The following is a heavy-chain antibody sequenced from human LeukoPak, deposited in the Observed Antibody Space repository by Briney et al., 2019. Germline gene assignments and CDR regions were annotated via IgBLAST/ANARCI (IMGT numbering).Heavy chain of an antibody. V-gene: IGHV4-34*01. Sequence: PSETLSLTCAVYGVSFSGYSWTWIRQPPGKGLEWIGEIDRSGSTNYNPSLKSRLTISVDASNKQFSLKLSSMTAADTAVYYCARGSATGLAYWGQGTPVTVSS. D-gene: IGHD1-1*01. J-gene: IGHJ4*02. CDR3: ARGSATGLAY. CDR1: GVSFSGYS. CDR2: IDRSGST.